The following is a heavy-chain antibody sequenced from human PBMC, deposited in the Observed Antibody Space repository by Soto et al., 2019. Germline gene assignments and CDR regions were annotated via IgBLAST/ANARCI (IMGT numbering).Heavy chain of an antibody. V-gene: IGHV3-30*18. CDR3: AKPLYGSGSYTSPMDV. CDR2: ISYDGSNQ. CDR1: GFIFSSYG. J-gene: IGHJ6*02. Sequence: QVQLVESGGGVVQPGRSLRLSCAASGFIFSSYGMHWVRQAPGEGLEWVALISYDGSNQYYADPVKGRFTISRDISKNTLYLQMTSLRVEDTAVYYCAKPLYGSGSYTSPMDVWGQGTTVTVSS. D-gene: IGHD3-10*01.